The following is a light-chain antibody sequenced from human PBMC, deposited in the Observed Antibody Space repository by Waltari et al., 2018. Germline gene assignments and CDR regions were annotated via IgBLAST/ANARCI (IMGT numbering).Light chain of an antibody. V-gene: IGLV3-19*01. CDR1: GLRTFY. Sequence: SSEMTQEPAVSVALGQTVRITFQGGGLRTFYANWYQQKPGQAPLLVIYDENNRPSGLPDRFHGSRSGNTASLTISGAQAEDEADYYCNTRDISGDHLVFGSGTKVTVL. CDR2: DEN. CDR3: NTRDISGDHLV. J-gene: IGLJ1*01.